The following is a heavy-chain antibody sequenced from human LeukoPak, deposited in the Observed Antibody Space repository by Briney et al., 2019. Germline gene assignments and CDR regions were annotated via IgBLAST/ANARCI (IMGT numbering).Heavy chain of an antibody. D-gene: IGHD1-7*01. CDR3: ARGSNNWNYQGKYFQH. V-gene: IGHV1-8*03. CDR2: MNPNSGNT. Sequence: GASVKVSCKASGYTFTSYDINWVRQATGQGLEWMGWMNPNSGNTGYAQKFQGRVTITRNTSISTAYMELSSLRSEDTTVYYCARGSNNWNYQGKYFQHWGQGTLVTVSS. CDR1: GYTFTSYD. J-gene: IGHJ1*01.